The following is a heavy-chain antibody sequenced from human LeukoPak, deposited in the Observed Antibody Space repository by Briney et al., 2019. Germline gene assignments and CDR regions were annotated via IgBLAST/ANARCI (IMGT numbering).Heavy chain of an antibody. Sequence: PGGSLRLSCAASGFTFSSYEMNWVRQAPGKGLEWVSYISSSGSTIYYADSVKGRFTISRDNAKNSLYLQMNSLRAEDTAVYYCAGLLPAAMRCDYWGQGTLVTVSS. CDR3: AGLLPAAMRCDY. CDR2: ISSSGSTI. D-gene: IGHD2-2*01. J-gene: IGHJ4*02. CDR1: GFTFSSYE. V-gene: IGHV3-48*03.